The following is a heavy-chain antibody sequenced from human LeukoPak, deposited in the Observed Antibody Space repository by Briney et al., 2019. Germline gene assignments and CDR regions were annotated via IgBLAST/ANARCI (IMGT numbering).Heavy chain of an antibody. J-gene: IGHJ5*02. Sequence: GGSLRLSCVASGFTFSSYAMSWVRQAPGKGLEWVPAISGSGGSTYYADSVKGRFTISRDNSKNTLYLQMNSLRAEDTAVYYCAKVRYSSSWYRWFDPWGQGTLVTVSS. CDR2: ISGSGGST. V-gene: IGHV3-23*01. CDR3: AKVRYSSSWYRWFDP. CDR1: GFTFSSYA. D-gene: IGHD6-13*01.